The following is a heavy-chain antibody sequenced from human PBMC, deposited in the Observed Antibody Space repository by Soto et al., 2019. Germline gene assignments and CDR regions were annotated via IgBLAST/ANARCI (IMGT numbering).Heavy chain of an antibody. CDR1: RVAFSKFI. CDR3: ASTKYDSSAYYYWYLGL. J-gene: IGHJ2*01. D-gene: IGHD3-22*01. V-gene: IGHV1-69*06. CDR2: IIPIFGTA. Sequence: QAQLEQSGGEVKKPGSSVKVSCKASRVAFSKFIVTWVRQAPGQGLEWMGGIIPIFGTANYAQKFQGRVTITADTSANTVYLELSSLRSEDTAVYYCASTKYDSSAYYYWYLGLWGRGTLVTVSS.